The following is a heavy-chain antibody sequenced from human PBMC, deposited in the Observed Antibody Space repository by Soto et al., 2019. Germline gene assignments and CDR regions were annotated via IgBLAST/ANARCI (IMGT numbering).Heavy chain of an antibody. CDR1: GFTLSSYE. V-gene: IGHV3-48*03. CDR3: ARLETRGLDV. Sequence: SGGSLRLSCGASGFTLSSYEMNWVRQAPGKGLEWVSYLSTSGSVLYYADSVKGRFTISRDNAKNSLYLQMNSLRAEDTAVYYCARLETRGLDVWGQGTTVTVSS. J-gene: IGHJ6*02. CDR2: LSTSGSVL.